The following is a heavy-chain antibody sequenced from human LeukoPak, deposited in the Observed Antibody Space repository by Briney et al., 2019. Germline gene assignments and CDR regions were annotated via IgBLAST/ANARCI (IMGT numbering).Heavy chain of an antibody. CDR3: ARLSRQNGAAGDY. D-gene: IGHD1-26*01. J-gene: IGHJ4*02. V-gene: IGHV3-30*03. Sequence: PGRSLRLPCAASGFTFSSYGMHWVRQAPGKGLEWVAVMSYDGSNKYYADSVKGRFTISRDNSKNSLYLQMNSLKTEDTAVYYCARLSRQNGAAGDYWGQGTLVTVSS. CDR1: GFTFSSYG. CDR2: MSYDGSNK.